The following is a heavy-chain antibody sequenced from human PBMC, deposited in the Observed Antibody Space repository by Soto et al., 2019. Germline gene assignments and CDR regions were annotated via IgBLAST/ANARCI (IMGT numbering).Heavy chain of an antibody. Sequence: EVQLVESGGGLVQPGGSLRLSCAASGFTFSTYWMTWVRRPPGKGLEWVANLDQDGSERYYVDSVRGRFTISRDNAKKLLFLEMNSLGARGKAGFLCVCGGKFFFYLGQGTLVTVSP. J-gene: IGHJ4*02. CDR2: LDQDGSER. CDR3: VCGGKFFFY. CDR1: GFTFSTYW. D-gene: IGHD3-16*01. V-gene: IGHV3-7*01.